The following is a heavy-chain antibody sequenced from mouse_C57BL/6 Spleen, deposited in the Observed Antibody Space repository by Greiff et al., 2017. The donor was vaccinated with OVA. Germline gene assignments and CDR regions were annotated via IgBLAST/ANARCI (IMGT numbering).Heavy chain of an antibody. D-gene: IGHD1-1*01. CDR3: ARKGGYYGSFDD. CDR2: IDPSDSYT. V-gene: IGHV1-69*01. CDR1: GYTFTSYW. Sequence: QVQLQQPGAELVMPGASVKLSCKASGYTFTSYWMHWVKQRPGQGLEWIGEIDPSDSYTNYNQKFKGKSTLTVDKASSTAYMQLSSLTSEDSAVYDCARKGGYYGSFDDWGQGTTLTVSS. J-gene: IGHJ2*01.